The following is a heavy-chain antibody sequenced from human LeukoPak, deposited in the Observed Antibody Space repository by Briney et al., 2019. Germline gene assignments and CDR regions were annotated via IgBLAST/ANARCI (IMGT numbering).Heavy chain of an antibody. Sequence: PGGSLRLSCAASGFTFSSYGMHWVRQAPGKGLEWVAVISYDGSNKYYADSVKGRFTISRDNSKNTLYLQMNSLRAEDTAVYYCAREFADIVVVPAAPYYYYGMDVWGQGTTVTVSS. D-gene: IGHD2-2*01. CDR2: ISYDGSNK. CDR1: GFTFSSYG. J-gene: IGHJ6*02. CDR3: AREFADIVVVPAAPYYYYGMDV. V-gene: IGHV3-30*03.